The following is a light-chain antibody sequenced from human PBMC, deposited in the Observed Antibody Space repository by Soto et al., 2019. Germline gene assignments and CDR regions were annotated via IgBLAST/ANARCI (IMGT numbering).Light chain of an antibody. J-gene: IGKJ1*01. CDR1: QSASTR. Sequence: DIQMTQSPSPLSASVGDRVTITCRASQSASTRLAWYQQKPGKAPKLLINDASSLQTGVPSRFSGSGSGAEFTLTISSLQPDYFATYYCQQYQSYAETFGHGTKVEIK. CDR3: QQYQSYAET. CDR2: DAS. V-gene: IGKV1-5*01.